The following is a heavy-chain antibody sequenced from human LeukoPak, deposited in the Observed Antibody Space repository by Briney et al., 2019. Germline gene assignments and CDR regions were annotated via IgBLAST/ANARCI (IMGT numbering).Heavy chain of an antibody. CDR1: GFTVSSNY. J-gene: IGHJ4*02. V-gene: IGHV3-53*01. CDR2: ISDSGDYT. CDR3: AKDTSIGKYCTNGVCSPFDY. D-gene: IGHD2-8*01. Sequence: GGSLRLSCAASGFTVSSNYMSWARQAPGQGLEWVSAISDSGDYTSYADSVRGRFTISRDNSRNTLYLQMISLRPEDTAVYYCAKDTSIGKYCTNGVCSPFDYWGQGTLVTVSS.